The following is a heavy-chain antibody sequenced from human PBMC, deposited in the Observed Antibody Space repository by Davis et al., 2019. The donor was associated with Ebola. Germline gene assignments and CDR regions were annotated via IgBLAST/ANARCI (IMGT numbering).Heavy chain of an antibody. CDR3: ARFPYCTGGVCYTDDY. V-gene: IGHV1-18*01. D-gene: IGHD2-8*02. J-gene: IGHJ4*02. CDR2: ISAYNGNT. Sequence: ASVKVSCKASGYTFTSYGISWVRQAPGQGLEWMGWISAYNGNTNYAQKVQGRVTITRDTSASTAYMELSSLRSEDTAVYYCARFPYCTGGVCYTDDYWGQGTLVTVSS. CDR1: GYTFTSYG.